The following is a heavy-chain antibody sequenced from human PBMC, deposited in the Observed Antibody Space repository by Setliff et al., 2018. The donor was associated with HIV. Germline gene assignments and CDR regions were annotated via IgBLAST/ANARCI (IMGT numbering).Heavy chain of an antibody. V-gene: IGHV4-34*01. J-gene: IGHJ4*02. CDR1: GETFNDFY. D-gene: IGHD3-10*01. CDR3: ARGGGITWKSYSFDY. CDR2: IKPSEGT. Sequence: SETLSVTCAVYGETFNDFYWSWIRQAPGKGLEWIGEIKPSEGTNNNPSLKSRVTMSVDTSKKQFSLKLTSVTAADTGVYYCARGGGITWKSYSFDYWGQGTLVTVSS.